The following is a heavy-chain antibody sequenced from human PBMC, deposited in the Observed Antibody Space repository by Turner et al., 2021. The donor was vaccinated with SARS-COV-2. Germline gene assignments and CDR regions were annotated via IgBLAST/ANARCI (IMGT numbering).Heavy chain of an antibody. CDR1: GYTFTSYG. J-gene: IGHJ3*02. D-gene: IGHD1-26*01. CDR3: SRYIRGDGAALGFDI. V-gene: IGHV1-18*04. Sequence: QVQLGQSGADVKKPGTAVKVSCKASGYTFTSYGISWVRQAPGQGLEWMGWISAYNGNTSFAQKLQGRVTMTTVTSTSTADVELRGQKSDETALYDCSRYIRGDGAALGFDIWGQGTMVTISS. CDR2: ISAYNGNT.